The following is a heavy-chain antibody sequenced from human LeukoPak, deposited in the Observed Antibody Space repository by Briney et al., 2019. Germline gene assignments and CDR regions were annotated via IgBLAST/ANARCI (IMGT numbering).Heavy chain of an antibody. V-gene: IGHV4-39*07. J-gene: IGHJ5*02. Sequence: SETLSLTCTVSGGSISSSSYYWGWIRQPPGKGLEWIGSIYYSGSTYYNPSLKSRVTISVDTSKNQFSLKLSSVTAADTAVYYCARDFSSSSFPWFDPWGQGTLVTVSS. CDR3: ARDFSSSSFPWFDP. D-gene: IGHD6-6*01. CDR1: GGSISSSSYY. CDR2: IYYSGST.